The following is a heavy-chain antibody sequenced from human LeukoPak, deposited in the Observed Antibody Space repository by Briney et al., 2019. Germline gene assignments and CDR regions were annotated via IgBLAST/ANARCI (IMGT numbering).Heavy chain of an antibody. CDR3: VRGIYCSSTSCQVSGYMDV. D-gene: IGHD2-2*01. V-gene: IGHV4-61*02. CDR1: GGSISSGSYY. J-gene: IGHJ6*03. Sequence: SETLSLTCTVSGGSISSGSYYWSWIRQPAGKGLEWIGRIYASGSTNYNPSLKSRVTILVDTSKNQFSLKLSSVTAADPAVYYCVRGIYCSSTSCQVSGYMDVWGKGTTVTVSS. CDR2: IYASGST.